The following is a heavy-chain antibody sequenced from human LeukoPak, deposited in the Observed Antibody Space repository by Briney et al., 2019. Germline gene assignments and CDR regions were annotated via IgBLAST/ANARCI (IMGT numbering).Heavy chain of an antibody. CDR3: ANHLYYYDSSGYSYYFDY. Sequence: PGGSLRLSCAASGFTFSSYGMSWVRQAPGKGLEWVSAISGSGGSTYYADSVKGRFTISRDNSKNTLCLQMNSLRAEDTAVYYCANHLYYYDSSGYSYYFDYWGQGTLVTVSS. V-gene: IGHV3-23*01. J-gene: IGHJ4*02. CDR1: GFTFSSYG. CDR2: ISGSGGST. D-gene: IGHD3-22*01.